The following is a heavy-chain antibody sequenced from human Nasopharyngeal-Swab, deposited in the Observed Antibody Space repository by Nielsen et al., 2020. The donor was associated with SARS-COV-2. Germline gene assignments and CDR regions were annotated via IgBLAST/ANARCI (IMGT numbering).Heavy chain of an antibody. V-gene: IGHV4-59*01. CDR3: AGGRDGYTNYYYYYGMDV. Sequence: WIRQPPGKGLEWIGYIYYSGSTNYNPSLKGRVTISVDTPKNQFSLKLSSVTAADTAVYYCAGGRDGYTNYYYYYGMDVWGQGTTVTVSS. CDR2: IYYSGST. D-gene: IGHD5-24*01. J-gene: IGHJ6*02.